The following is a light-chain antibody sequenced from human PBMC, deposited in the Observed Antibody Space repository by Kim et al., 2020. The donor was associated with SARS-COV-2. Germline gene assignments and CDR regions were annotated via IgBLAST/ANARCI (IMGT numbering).Light chain of an antibody. Sequence: EIVMTQSPATLSVSPGERATLSCRASQSVSSNLAWFQQKPGQAPRLLIYRATTRATGIPARFSGSGSGTEFTLTISSLQSEDFAVYYCQQYNEWPPWTFGQGTKVDIK. CDR3: QQYNEWPPWT. J-gene: IGKJ1*01. V-gene: IGKV3-15*01. CDR2: RAT. CDR1: QSVSSN.